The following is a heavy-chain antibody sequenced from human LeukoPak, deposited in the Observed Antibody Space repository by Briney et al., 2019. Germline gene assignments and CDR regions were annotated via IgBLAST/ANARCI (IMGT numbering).Heavy chain of an antibody. V-gene: IGHV4-30-2*03. D-gene: IGHD3-22*01. CDR2: IYYTGST. Sequence: SETLSLTCTVSGGSISRSGYSWSWIRQPPGKGLDWIAYIYYTGSTYYNPSLKSRVTISVDTSKNQFSLKLSSVTAADTAVYYCARRAITMIVEDAFDIWGQGTMVTVSS. CDR1: GGSISRSGYS. CDR3: ARRAITMIVEDAFDI. J-gene: IGHJ3*02.